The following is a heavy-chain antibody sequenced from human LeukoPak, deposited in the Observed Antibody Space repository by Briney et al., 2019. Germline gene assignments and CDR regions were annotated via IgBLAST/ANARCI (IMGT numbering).Heavy chain of an antibody. V-gene: IGHV4-59*08. D-gene: IGHD4-23*01. Sequence: SETLSLTCTVSGGSISSYYWSWIRQPPGKGLEWIGHIFYSRSTTYNYNPSLKSRVTISLDTSKNQFSLKLSSVTAADTAVYYCARYFYGGYAGVDSWGQGTLVTVSS. CDR3: ARYFYGGYAGVDS. CDR1: GGSISSYY. J-gene: IGHJ5*01. CDR2: IFYSRSTTY.